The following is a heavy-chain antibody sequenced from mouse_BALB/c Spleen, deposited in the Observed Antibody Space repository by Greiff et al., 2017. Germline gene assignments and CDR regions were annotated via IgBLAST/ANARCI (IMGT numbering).Heavy chain of an antibody. V-gene: IGHV1-7*01. CDR3: ARSDRYDEN. CDR1: GYTFTSYW. D-gene: IGHD2-14*01. Sequence: LVESGAELAKPGASVKMSCKASGYTFTSYWMHWVKQRPGQGLEWIGYINPSTGYTEYNQKFKDKATLTADKSSSTAYMQLSSLTSEDSAVYYCARSDRYDENWGQGTLVTVSA. J-gene: IGHJ3*01. CDR2: INPSTGYT.